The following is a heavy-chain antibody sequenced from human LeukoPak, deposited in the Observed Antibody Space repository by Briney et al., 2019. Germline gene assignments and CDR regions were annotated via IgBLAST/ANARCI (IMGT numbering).Heavy chain of an antibody. Sequence: ASVKVSCKASGYTFTGYYIHWVRQAPGQGLEWMGWINPNSGGTNFAQRFQDRVTMTGDTSISTAYMELSRLTSDDTAVYYCARVLIYSGNLDYWGQGTLVTVSS. CDR2: INPNSGGT. J-gene: IGHJ4*02. CDR3: ARVLIYSGNLDY. D-gene: IGHD1-26*01. CDR1: GYTFTGYY. V-gene: IGHV1-2*02.